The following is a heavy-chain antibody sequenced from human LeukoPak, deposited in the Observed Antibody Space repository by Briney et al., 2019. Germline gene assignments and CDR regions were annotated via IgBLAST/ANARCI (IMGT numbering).Heavy chain of an antibody. D-gene: IGHD3-16*01. CDR3: ARDRSMITFGVRGYYCYYYGTEV. J-gene: IGHJ6*04. CDR1: GYTFTSYG. CDR2: ISAYNGNT. Sequence: ASVKVPCKASGYTFTSYGISWVRQAPGQGLEWMGWISAYNGNTNYAQKLQGRVTMTTDTSTSTAYMKMRSLRSDDTAVYYCARDRSMITFGVRGYYCYYYGTEVSGDGNTVTVSS. V-gene: IGHV1-18*01.